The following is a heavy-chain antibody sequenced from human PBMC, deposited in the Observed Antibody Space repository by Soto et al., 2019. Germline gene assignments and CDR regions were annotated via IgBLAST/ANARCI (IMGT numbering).Heavy chain of an antibody. Sequence: SQTLSLTCAISGDSVSSNSGAWNWIRQSPSTGLEWLGRTFYRSRWHNDYAPSVKSRITINPDTSKNQFSLQLNSVTPEDTAVYYCAGGTHALGMDVWGQGTTVTVSS. CDR3: AGGTHALGMDV. V-gene: IGHV6-1*01. CDR1: GDSVSSNSGA. CDR2: TFYRSRWHN. D-gene: IGHD1-7*01. J-gene: IGHJ6*02.